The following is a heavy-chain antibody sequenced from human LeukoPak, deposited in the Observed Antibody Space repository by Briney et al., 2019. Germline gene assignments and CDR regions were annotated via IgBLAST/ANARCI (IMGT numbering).Heavy chain of an antibody. Sequence: PGGSLRLSCTASGFTFSTYNMNWVRQAPGKGLEWVSSITSSSSYIYYADSVKGRFTISRDNAKNSLYLQMNSLKAEDTAVYYCATSRVFDYWGQGALVIVSS. V-gene: IGHV3-21*01. CDR2: ITSSSSYI. CDR3: ATSRVFDY. J-gene: IGHJ4*02. CDR1: GFTFSTYN.